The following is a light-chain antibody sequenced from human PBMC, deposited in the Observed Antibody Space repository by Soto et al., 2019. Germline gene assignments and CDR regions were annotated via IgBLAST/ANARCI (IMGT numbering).Light chain of an antibody. J-gene: IGKJ5*01. CDR1: QSVSTN. V-gene: IGKV3-20*01. CDR2: GAS. Sequence: EIVMTQSPATLSVSPGERATLSCRASQSVSTNLAWYQQKPGQAPRLLIYGASNRATGIPDRFSGSGSGTDFTLTINRLEPEDFAVYYCQQYGSSPITFGQGTRLEIK. CDR3: QQYGSSPIT.